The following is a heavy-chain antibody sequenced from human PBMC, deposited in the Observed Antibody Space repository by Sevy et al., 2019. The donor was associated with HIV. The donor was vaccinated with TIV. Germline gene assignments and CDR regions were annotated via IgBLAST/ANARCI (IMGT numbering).Heavy chain of an antibody. CDR2: IYRSGST. V-gene: IGHV4-4*02. J-gene: IGHJ4*02. CDR3: GRDPWGSSSRGFDY. Sequence: SETLSLTCAVSGGSISSSNWWSWVRQPPGKGLEWIGEIYRSGSTNYNPSLKSRVTISVDKSKNQFSLKLSSVTAADTAVYYCGRDPWGSSSRGFDYWGQRTLVTVSS. D-gene: IGHD6-6*01. CDR1: GGSISSSNW.